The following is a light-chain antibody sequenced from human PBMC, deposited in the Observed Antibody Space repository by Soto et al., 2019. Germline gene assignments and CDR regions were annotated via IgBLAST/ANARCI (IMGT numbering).Light chain of an antibody. CDR3: QAWDSSTVV. CDR1: KLGDKY. CDR2: QDS. Sequence: SYELTQPPSVSVSPGQTASITCSGDKLGDKYACWYQQKPGQSPVLVIYQDSKRRSGIPERFSGSNPGNTATLTISGTQAMDEADYYCQAWDSSTVVFGGGTKVTAL. J-gene: IGLJ2*01. V-gene: IGLV3-1*01.